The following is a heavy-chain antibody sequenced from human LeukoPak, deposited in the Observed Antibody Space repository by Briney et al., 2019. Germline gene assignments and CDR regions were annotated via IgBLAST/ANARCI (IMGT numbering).Heavy chain of an antibody. Sequence: ASVKVSCKASGGTFSSYAISWVRQAPGQGLEWMARIIPIFGTANFAQKFQGRVTITTDKSTSTAYMELSSLRSDDTAVYYCARGEEPLLWFGELSLPFAFDIWGQGTMVTVSS. CDR1: GGTFSSYA. J-gene: IGHJ3*02. CDR2: IIPIFGTA. V-gene: IGHV1-69*05. CDR3: ARGEEPLLWFGELSLPFAFDI. D-gene: IGHD3-10*01.